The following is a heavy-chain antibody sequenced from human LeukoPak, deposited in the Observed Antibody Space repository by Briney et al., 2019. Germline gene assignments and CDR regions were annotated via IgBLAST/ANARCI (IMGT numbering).Heavy chain of an antibody. J-gene: IGHJ3*02. CDR1: GFTFSDYY. D-gene: IGHD3-22*01. Sequence: GGSLRLSCAASGFTFSDYYMSWIRQAPGKGLEWVSYISSSGSTIYYADSVKGRFTISRDNAKNSLYLQMNSLRAEDTAVYYCARETYYYDSSGYYGPFDIWGQGTMVTVSS. V-gene: IGHV3-11*01. CDR2: ISSSGSTI. CDR3: ARETYYYDSSGYYGPFDI.